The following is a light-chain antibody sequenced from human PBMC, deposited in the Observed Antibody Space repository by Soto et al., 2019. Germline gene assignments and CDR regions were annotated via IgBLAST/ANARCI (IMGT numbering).Light chain of an antibody. CDR3: AAWDDSLSAL. CDR2: RNN. V-gene: IGLV1-47*01. J-gene: IGLJ1*01. CDR1: SSNIGSNY. Sequence: QSVLTQPPSASGTPGQRVTISCSGSSSNIGSNYVYWYQQLPGTAPKLLIYRNNQRPSGVPDRFSRSKSGTSASLAISGLRSEDEADYYCAAWDDSLSALFGPGTKVTVL.